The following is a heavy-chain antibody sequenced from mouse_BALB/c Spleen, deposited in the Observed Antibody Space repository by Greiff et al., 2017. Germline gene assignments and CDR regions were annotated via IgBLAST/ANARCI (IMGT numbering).Heavy chain of an antibody. CDR1: GYSITSDYA. CDR3: ARLPDYYGSSPYWYFDV. V-gene: IGHV3-2*02. D-gene: IGHD1-1*01. Sequence: EVQLQESGPGLVKPSQSLSLTCTVTGYSITSDYAWNWIRQFPGNKLEWMGYISYSGSTSYNPSLKSRISITRDTSKNQFFLQLNSVTTEDTATYYCARLPDYYGSSPYWYFDVWGAGTTVTVSS. J-gene: IGHJ1*01. CDR2: ISYSGST.